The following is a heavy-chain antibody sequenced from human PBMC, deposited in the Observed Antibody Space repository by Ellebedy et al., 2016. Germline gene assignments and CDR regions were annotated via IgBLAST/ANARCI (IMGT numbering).Heavy chain of an antibody. D-gene: IGHD2-15*01. V-gene: IGHV3-11*01. CDR2: IDGSGSII. CDR1: GFTVSSNY. J-gene: IGHJ5*02. CDR3: TTDPRVGYP. Sequence: GESLKISXAASGFTVSSNYMTWIRQAPGKGPEWLAYIDGSGSIIGYADSVKGRFIISRDNTKETLFLQMNSLRADDTALYYCTTDPRVGYPWGQGTLVTVSS.